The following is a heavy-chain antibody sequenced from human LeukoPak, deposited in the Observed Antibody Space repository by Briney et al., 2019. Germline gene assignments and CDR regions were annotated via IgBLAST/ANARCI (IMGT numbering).Heavy chain of an antibody. V-gene: IGHV4-34*01. Sequence: NTSETLSLTCAVYGGSFSGYYWSWIRQPPGKGLEWIGEINHSGSTNYNPSLKSRVTISVDTSKNQFSLKLSSVTAADTAVYYCARGNCSSTSCYIGTWGQGTLATVSS. J-gene: IGHJ5*02. CDR3: ARGNCSSTSCYIGT. CDR1: GGSFSGYY. D-gene: IGHD2-2*02. CDR2: INHSGST.